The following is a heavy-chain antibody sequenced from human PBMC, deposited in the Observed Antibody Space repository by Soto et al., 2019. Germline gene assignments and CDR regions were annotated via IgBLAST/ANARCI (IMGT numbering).Heavy chain of an antibody. CDR2: IYHTGRS. CDR1: GGSLSGFP. D-gene: IGHD3-16*01. Sequence: SETLSLTCSVSGGSLSGFPWIWIRQPPGKGLEWVGYIYHTGRSNYNPSLMSRLTISLDMSRNQFSLQLTSVTAADTALYYCARVSNDYGGNGAFDYWGLGTLVTVSS. J-gene: IGHJ4*02. V-gene: IGHV4-59*01. CDR3: ARVSNDYGGNGAFDY.